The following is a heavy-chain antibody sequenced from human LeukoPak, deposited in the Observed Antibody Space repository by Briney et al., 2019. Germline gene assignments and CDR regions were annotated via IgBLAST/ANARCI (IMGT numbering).Heavy chain of an antibody. CDR1: GGSFSGYY. V-gene: IGHV4-34*01. CDR3: ARDAPQQANWFDP. D-gene: IGHD1-1*01. Sequence: SETLSLTCAVYGGSFSGYYWSWIRQPPGKGLEWIGEINHSGSTYYNPSLKSRVTISVDTSKNQFSLKLSSVTAADTAVYYCARDAPQQANWFDPWGQGTLVTVSS. J-gene: IGHJ5*02. CDR2: INHSGST.